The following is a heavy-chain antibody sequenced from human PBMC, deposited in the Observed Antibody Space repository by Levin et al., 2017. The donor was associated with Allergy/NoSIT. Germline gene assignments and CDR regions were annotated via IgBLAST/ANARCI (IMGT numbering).Heavy chain of an antibody. CDR1: GFTFNNYA. J-gene: IGHJ4*01. D-gene: IGHD6-19*01. Sequence: GESLKISCAASGFTFNNYAMSWVRQAPGKGREWVSAIINSGVGTYYADSVKGRFTISRDNSKNTMYLQMNSLRAEDTAVYFCAKDAIRGSDQPYYFDYWGHGTLVTASS. CDR2: IINSGVGT. CDR3: AKDAIRGSDQPYYFDY. V-gene: IGHV3-23*01.